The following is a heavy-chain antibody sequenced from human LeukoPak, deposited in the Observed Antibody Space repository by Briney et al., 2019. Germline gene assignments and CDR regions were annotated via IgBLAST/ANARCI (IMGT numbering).Heavy chain of an antibody. Sequence: GGSLRLSCAASGFTFSTYNMIWVRQAPGKGLEWVSSINRNGVFMFYADSVKGRFTISRDNAKNSLYVQMNSLRVEDTAVYYCTRDLMDYDVSTGLHHYYMDVWGQGTTVTVSS. V-gene: IGHV3-21*06. D-gene: IGHD3-9*01. CDR2: INRNGVFM. J-gene: IGHJ6*02. CDR3: TRDLMDYDVSTGLHHYYMDV. CDR1: GFTFSTYN.